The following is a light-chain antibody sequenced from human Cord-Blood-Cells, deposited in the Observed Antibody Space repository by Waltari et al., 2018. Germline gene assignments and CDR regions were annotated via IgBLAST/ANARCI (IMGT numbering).Light chain of an antibody. CDR1: SSDVGGYNY. CDR2: DVS. V-gene: IGLV2-14*01. CDR3: SSYTSSSTLV. J-gene: IGLJ3*02. Sequence: QSALTQPASVSGSPGQSITISSTGTSSDVGGYNYVSCYQQHPGKAPKLMIYDVSKRPSGVSNRFSGSKSGNTASLTISGLQAEDEADYYCSSYTSSSTLVFGGGTKLTVL.